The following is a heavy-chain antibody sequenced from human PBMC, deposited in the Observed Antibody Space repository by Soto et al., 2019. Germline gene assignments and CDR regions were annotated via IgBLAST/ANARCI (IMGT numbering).Heavy chain of an antibody. CDR1: GFTFSSYA. CDR3: ERDGYSSSFSLRY. Sequence: PGGSLRLSCAASGFTFSSYAMHWVRQAPGKGLEWVAVISYDGSNKYYADSVKGRFTISRDNSKNTLYLQMNSLRAEDTAVYYCERDGYSSSFSLRYWGQGTLVTVSS. J-gene: IGHJ4*02. V-gene: IGHV3-30-3*01. CDR2: ISYDGSNK. D-gene: IGHD6-6*01.